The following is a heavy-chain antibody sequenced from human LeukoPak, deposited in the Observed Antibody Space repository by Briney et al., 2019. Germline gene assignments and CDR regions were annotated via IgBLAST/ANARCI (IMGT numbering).Heavy chain of an antibody. J-gene: IGHJ4*02. CDR1: GSTFSTYR. Sequence: GGSLRLSCAASGSTFSTYRMNWVRQVPGKGLEWVSSISSSSSYIYYADSVKGRFTISRDNAKNSLFLQMHSLRAEDTAVYYCATDDYGAFDYWGQGTLVTVSS. CDR2: ISSSSSYI. CDR3: ATDDYGAFDY. V-gene: IGHV3-21*01. D-gene: IGHD4/OR15-4a*01.